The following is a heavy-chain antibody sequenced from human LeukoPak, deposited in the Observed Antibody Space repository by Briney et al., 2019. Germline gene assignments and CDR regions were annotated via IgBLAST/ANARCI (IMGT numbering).Heavy chain of an antibody. V-gene: IGHV3-23*01. D-gene: IGHD3-22*01. J-gene: IGHJ4*02. CDR1: GYSFNAYA. CDR2: ISGSGGST. CDR3: AKHYYDGSGYLVDY. Sequence: GGSLRLSCAASGYSFNAYAMSWVRQAPGMGLEWVSAISGSGGSTYYADSVKGRFTIPRDNSKNTLYVQMNSLRAEDTAVYYCAKHYYDGSGYLVDYWGQGTLVTVSS.